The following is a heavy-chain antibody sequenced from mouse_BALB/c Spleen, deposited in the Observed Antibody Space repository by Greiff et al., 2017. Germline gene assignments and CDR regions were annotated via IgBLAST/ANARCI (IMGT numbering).Heavy chain of an antibody. CDR3: ARQDWGAWFAY. CDR2: INSNGGST. V-gene: IGHV5-6-2*01. J-gene: IGHJ3*01. Sequence: EVQRVESGGGLVKLGGSLKLSCAASGFTFSSYYMSWVRQTPEKRLELVAAINSNGGSTYYPDTVKGRFTISRDNAKNTLYLQMSSLKSEDTALYYCARQDWGAWFAYWGQGTLVTVSA. D-gene: IGHD4-1*01. CDR1: GFTFSSYY.